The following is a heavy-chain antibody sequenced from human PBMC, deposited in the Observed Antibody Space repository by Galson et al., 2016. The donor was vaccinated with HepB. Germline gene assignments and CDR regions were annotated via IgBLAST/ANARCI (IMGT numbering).Heavy chain of an antibody. CDR3: ARPRSGPVGGNYYLDV. Sequence: SETLSLTCAVHGGSFSGYNWTWIRQPPRKGLEWIGEIYHSGGTICNPSLKSRVTISVDMSKNQFSLNLSSATAADTAVYYCARPRSGPVGGNYYLDVWGQGTTVTVSS. D-gene: IGHD6-19*01. J-gene: IGHJ6*03. CDR2: IYHSGGT. CDR1: GGSFSGYN. V-gene: IGHV4-34*01.